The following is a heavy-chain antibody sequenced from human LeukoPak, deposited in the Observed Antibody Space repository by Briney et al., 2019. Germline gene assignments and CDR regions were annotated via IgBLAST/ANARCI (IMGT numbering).Heavy chain of an antibody. V-gene: IGHV5-51*01. CDR2: IYPDDSDT. J-gene: IGHJ3*02. CDR1: GYSFTSYW. CDR3: ARRDGYGAYDI. D-gene: IGHD5-24*01. Sequence: GESLKISCKGSGYSFTSYWIGWVRQMPGKGLEWMGIIYPDDSDTRYSPSFQSQITISADKSITTAYLQWSSLKASETAMYYCARRDGYGAYDIWGQGTMVTVSS.